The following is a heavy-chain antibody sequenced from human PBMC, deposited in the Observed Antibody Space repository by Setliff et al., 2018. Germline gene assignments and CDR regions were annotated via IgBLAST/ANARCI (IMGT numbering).Heavy chain of an antibody. CDR2: ISDTSAFI. V-gene: IGHV3-21*06. CDR3: ARASLGKFGSAVEYFHH. J-gene: IGHJ1*01. Sequence: GGVLRLSCAASGLTLTPYTMTWVRQAPGKGPEWVSSISDTSAFIYYADSVRGRFTISRDNAKNTLYLQMNSLRADDTAVYYCARASLGKFGSAVEYFHHWGQGTLVTVSS. CDR1: GLTLTPYT. D-gene: IGHD2-15*01.